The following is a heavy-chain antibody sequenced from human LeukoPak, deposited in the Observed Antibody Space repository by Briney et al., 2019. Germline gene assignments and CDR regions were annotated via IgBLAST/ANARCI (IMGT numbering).Heavy chain of an antibody. CDR1: GFTFSRYC. CDR3: ARDYDNSGYSVRFEY. Sequence: GGSLRLSCAASGFTFSRYCMTWVRQAPGKGLEWVANIKQDGSERNYVNSVKGRFAISRDNAKRTLYLQLNSLRAEDTAVYYCARDYDNSGYSVRFEYWGQGTLVTVSS. CDR2: IKQDGSER. V-gene: IGHV3-7*04. J-gene: IGHJ4*02. D-gene: IGHD3-22*01.